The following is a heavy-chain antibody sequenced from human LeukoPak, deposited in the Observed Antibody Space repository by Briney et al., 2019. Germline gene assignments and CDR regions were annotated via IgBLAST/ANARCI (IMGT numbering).Heavy chain of an antibody. CDR1: GYTFTGYY. V-gene: IGHV1-2*06. J-gene: IGHJ4*02. Sequence: GASVKVSCKASGYTFTGYYMHWVRQAPGQGLEWMGRINPNSGGTNYAQKFQGRVTMTRDTSISTAYMELSRLRSDDMAVYYCARDNKGGSSGYYHYWGQGTLVTVSS. D-gene: IGHD3-22*01. CDR3: ARDNKGGSSGYYHY. CDR2: INPNSGGT.